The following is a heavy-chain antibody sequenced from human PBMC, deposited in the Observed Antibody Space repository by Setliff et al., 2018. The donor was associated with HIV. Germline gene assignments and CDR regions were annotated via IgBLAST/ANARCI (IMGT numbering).Heavy chain of an antibody. CDR1: GFTFTNYY. V-gene: IGHV3-11*04. CDR3: ATDPRMLSY. D-gene: IGHD2-21*01. CDR2: ISVSGTDI. J-gene: IGHJ4*02. Sequence: PGGSLRLSCAASGFTFTNYYMIWIRQAPGKGLELLSYISVSGTDIKYADSVKGRFTISRDNAKNSLYLQMNSLRAENTAVYYCATDPRMLSYWGQGTQVTVSS.